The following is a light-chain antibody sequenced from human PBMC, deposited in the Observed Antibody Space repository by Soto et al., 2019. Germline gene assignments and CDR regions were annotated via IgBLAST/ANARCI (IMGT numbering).Light chain of an antibody. CDR2: EVT. J-gene: IGLJ1*01. CDR1: SSDVGTYNY. V-gene: IGLV2-14*01. CDR3: SSYTDSSAVEV. Sequence: QSALTQPAALSGSPGQSITISYTGSSSDVGTYNYVSWYQQHPDKVPKLIIYEVTYRPSGVSSRFSGSKSGNTASLTISGLRAEDEADYYCSSYTDSSAVEVFGTGTKV.